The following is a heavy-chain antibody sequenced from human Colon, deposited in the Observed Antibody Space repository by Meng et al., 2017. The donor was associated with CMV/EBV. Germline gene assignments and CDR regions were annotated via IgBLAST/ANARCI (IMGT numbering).Heavy chain of an antibody. CDR2: IRYDGSNK. D-gene: IGHD2-2*01. CDR3: ARGTSTSCTD. CDR1: GFTFSSYG. J-gene: IGHJ4*02. V-gene: IGHV3-30*02. Sequence: GESLKISCAASGFTFSSYGMHWVRQAPGKGLEWVAFIRYDGSNKYYADSVKGRFTISRDNSKNTLYLQMNSLRAEDTAVYYCARGTSTSCTDWGQGTLVTVSS.